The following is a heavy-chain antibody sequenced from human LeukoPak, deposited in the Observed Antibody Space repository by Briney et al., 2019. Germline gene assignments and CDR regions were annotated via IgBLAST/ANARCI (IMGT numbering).Heavy chain of an antibody. CDR3: ARVPYCEGVGCYWYLDL. D-gene: IGHD2-21*01. CDR1: GFIFSTYS. CDR2: ISGSSGSSTSI. Sequence: PGGSLRLSCAGSGFIFSTYSMTWVRQAPGKGLEWVSYISGSSGSSTSIYYADSVKGRFTISRDNAKNSLYLQMNSLRAEDTAVYYCARVPYCEGVGCYWYLDLWGRGTRVTVSS. J-gene: IGHJ2*01. V-gene: IGHV3-48*01.